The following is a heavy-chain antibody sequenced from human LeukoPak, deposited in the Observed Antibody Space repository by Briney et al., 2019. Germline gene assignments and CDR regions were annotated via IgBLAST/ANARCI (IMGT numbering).Heavy chain of an antibody. J-gene: IGHJ4*02. CDR3: ARAYGDYTGALY. D-gene: IGHD4-17*01. Sequence: GASLQISCKGSGYRFTTYWIGWVRQMPGKGLEWMGIIYPGDSDTRYSPSFQGHVTISADKSINTTYLHWRTLKASDSAMYYCARAYGDYTGALYWGQGTLVTVSS. CDR1: GYRFTTYW. CDR2: IYPGDSDT. V-gene: IGHV5-51*01.